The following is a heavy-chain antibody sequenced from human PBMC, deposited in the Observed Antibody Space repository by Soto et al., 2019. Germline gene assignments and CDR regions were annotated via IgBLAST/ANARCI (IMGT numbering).Heavy chain of an antibody. CDR3: ARIRYGDHVRFQH. CDR2: ISAYKGST. D-gene: IGHD4-17*01. V-gene: IGHV1-18*01. CDR1: GYSFASYG. Sequence: QVQLVQSGTEVKKPGASVKVSCKASGYSFASYGFSWVRQAPGQGLEWMGWISAYKGSTKYAQKFQGRVTMTTDTSTSTAYMELRSLRLDGTAVYYCARIRYGDHVRFQHWGQGTLVTVSS. J-gene: IGHJ1*01.